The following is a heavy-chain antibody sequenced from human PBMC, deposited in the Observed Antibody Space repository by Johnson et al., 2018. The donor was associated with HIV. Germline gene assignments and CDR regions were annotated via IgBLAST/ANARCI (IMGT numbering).Heavy chain of an antibody. Sequence: VQLVESGGGVVQPGRSLRLSCAASGFTFSSYGMNWVRQAPGKGLEWVAVISYDGSDKYYADSVKGRFTISRDNSKNTLFLQMNSLRAEDTAVYYCAKERVTWSSRGDAFDIWGQGTVVTVSS. D-gene: IGHD5-18*01. CDR2: ISYDGSDK. CDR3: AKERVTWSSRGDAFDI. CDR1: GFTFSSYG. V-gene: IGHV3-30*18. J-gene: IGHJ3*02.